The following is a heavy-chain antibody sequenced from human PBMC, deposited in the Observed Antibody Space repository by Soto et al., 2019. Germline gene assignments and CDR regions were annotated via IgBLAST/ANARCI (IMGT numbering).Heavy chain of an antibody. CDR2: ISWNSGSI. CDR1: GFTFDDYA. D-gene: IGHD1-26*01. V-gene: IGHV3-9*01. CDR3: AKDSPVGATKFEFDY. Sequence: ESGGGLVQPGRSLRLSCAASGFTFDDYAMHWVRQAPGKGLEWVSGISWNSGSIGYADSVKGRFTISRDNAKNSLYLQMNSLRAEDTALYYCAKDSPVGATKFEFDYWGQGTLVTVSS. J-gene: IGHJ4*02.